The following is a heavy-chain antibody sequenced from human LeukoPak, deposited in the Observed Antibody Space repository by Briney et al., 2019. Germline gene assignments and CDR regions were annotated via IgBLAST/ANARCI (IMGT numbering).Heavy chain of an antibody. CDR3: AREEYSGSYFFGY. J-gene: IGHJ4*02. D-gene: IGHD1-26*01. CDR1: GFTFSFYS. Sequence: GGSLRLSCAASGFTFSFYSMNWVRQAPGKGLEWVSSISSSSSYIYYADSVKGRFTISRDNAKNSLYLQMNSLRAEDTAVYYCAREEYSGSYFFGYWGQGTLVTVSS. V-gene: IGHV3-21*01. CDR2: ISSSSSYI.